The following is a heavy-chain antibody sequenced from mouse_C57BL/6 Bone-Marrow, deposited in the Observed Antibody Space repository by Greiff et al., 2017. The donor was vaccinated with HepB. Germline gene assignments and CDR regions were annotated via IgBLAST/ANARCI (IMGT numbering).Heavy chain of an antibody. J-gene: IGHJ4*01. CDR1: GYSITSGYY. CDR3: AREEYYYAMDY. Sequence: ESGPGLVKPSQSLSLTCSVTGYSITSGYYWNWIRQFPGNKLEWMGYISYDGSNNYNPSLKNRIPITRDTSKNQFFLKLNSVTTEDTATYYCAREEYYYAMDYWGQGTSVTVSS. V-gene: IGHV3-6*01. CDR2: ISYDGSN.